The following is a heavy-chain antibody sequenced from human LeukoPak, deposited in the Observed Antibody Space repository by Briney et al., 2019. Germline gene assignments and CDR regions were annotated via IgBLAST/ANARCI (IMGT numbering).Heavy chain of an antibody. CDR2: IIPIFGTA. CDR3: ARAHYSSWYYYNMNWFDP. V-gene: IGHV1-69*06. Sequence: GASVKVSCKASGGTFSSYAISWVRQAPGQGLEWMGGIIPIFGTANYAQKFQGRVTITADKSTSTAYMELSSLRSEDTAVYYCARAHYSSWYYYNMNWFDPWGQGTLVTVSS. CDR1: GGTFSSYA. D-gene: IGHD6-13*01. J-gene: IGHJ5*02.